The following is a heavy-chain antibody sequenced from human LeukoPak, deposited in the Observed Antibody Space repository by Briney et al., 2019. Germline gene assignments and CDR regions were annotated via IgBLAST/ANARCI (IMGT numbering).Heavy chain of an antibody. D-gene: IGHD4-23*01. Sequence: GGSLRLSCAASGFIFSSYWMSWVRQAPGKGLEWVANIKQDGSQKYYVDSVKGRFTISRDNAKNSLYLQMHSLRAEDTAVYYCARDDYGGDSIENAFDVWGQGTPLTVSS. V-gene: IGHV3-7*01. CDR2: IKQDGSQK. J-gene: IGHJ3*01. CDR1: GFIFSSYW. CDR3: ARDDYGGDSIENAFDV.